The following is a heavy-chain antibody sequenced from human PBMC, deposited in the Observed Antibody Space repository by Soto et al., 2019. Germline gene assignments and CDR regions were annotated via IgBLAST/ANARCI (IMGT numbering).Heavy chain of an antibody. Sequence: QVQLQESGPGLVKPSETLSLTCTVSGGSISSYYWSWIRQPPGKGPEWIGYIYYSGSTNYNPSLKSRVTISVDTSKNQFSLKLSSVTAADTAVYYCARIGSGTDYWGQGTLVTVSS. CDR1: GGSISSYY. D-gene: IGHD6-13*01. J-gene: IGHJ4*02. CDR3: ARIGSGTDY. CDR2: IYYSGST. V-gene: IGHV4-59*01.